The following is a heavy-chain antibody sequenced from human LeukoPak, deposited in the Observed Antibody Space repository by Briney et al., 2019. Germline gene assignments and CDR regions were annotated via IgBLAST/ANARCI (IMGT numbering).Heavy chain of an antibody. V-gene: IGHV3-23*01. CDR2: ISGSGGST. J-gene: IGHJ4*02. CDR1: GFTFSSYA. D-gene: IGHD3-3*01. Sequence: GGSLRLSCAASGFTFSSYAMSWVRQAPGKGLEWVSAISGSGGSTYYADSVKGRFTISRDNSKNTLYLQMNSLRAEDTAVYYCAKCNTIFGVVTLDYWGQGTLVTVSS. CDR3: AKCNTIFGVVTLDY.